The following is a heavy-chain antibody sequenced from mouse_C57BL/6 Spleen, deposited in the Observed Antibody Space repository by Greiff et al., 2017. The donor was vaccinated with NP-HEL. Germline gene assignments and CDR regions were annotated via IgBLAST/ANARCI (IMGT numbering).Heavy chain of an antibody. CDR1: GYSITSGYY. D-gene: IGHD2-5*01. CDR2: ISYDGSN. J-gene: IGHJ4*01. CDR3: ARDRAYYSNYDYAMDY. Sequence: EVKLQESGPGLVKPSQSLSLTCSVTGYSITSGYYWNWIRQFPGNKLEWMGYISYDGSNNYNPSLKNRISITRDTSKNQFFLKLNSVTTEDTATYYCARDRAYYSNYDYAMDYWGQGTSVTVSS. V-gene: IGHV3-6*01.